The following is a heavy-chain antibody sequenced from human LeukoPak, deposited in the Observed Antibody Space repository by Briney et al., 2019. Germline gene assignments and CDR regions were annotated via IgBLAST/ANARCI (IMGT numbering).Heavy chain of an antibody. V-gene: IGHV1-8*03. J-gene: IGHJ5*02. D-gene: IGHD6-13*01. CDR2: MNPFSANT. CDR1: GYTFTNFD. Sequence: ASVRVSCKASGYTFTNFDINWVRQATGQGLEWMGWMNPFSANTGYAQKFQGRITITRNTSISTAYMELSSLRSEDTAVYYCARTQHLVLRSPLDPWGQGTLVTVSS. CDR3: ARTQHLVLRSPLDP.